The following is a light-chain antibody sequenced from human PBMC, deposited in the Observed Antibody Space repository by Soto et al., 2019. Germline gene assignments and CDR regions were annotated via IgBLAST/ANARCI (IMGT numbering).Light chain of an antibody. J-gene: IGLJ2*01. CDR3: AIWDDSLRV. V-gene: IGLV1-47*01. Sequence: QSVLTQPTSASGTPGQRVTISCSGSSSTIETHFVYWYQQLPGTAPKLLIYANNQRPSGVPDRFSGSKSGTSASMAISDLXXXXXXXYYCAIWDDSLRVFGGGTKLTV. CDR1: SSTIETHF. CDR2: ANN.